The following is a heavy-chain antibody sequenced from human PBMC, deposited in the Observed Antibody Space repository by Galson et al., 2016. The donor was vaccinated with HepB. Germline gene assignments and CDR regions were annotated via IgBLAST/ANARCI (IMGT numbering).Heavy chain of an antibody. D-gene: IGHD3-3*01. V-gene: IGHV4-31*03. J-gene: IGHJ5*02. CDR1: GVSIRNSGRY. CDR3: ATSWYYDSWSGHSHEGWFDP. CDR2: ISHSGSA. Sequence: TLSLTCSVSGVSIRNSGRYWTWVRQHPGQGLEWIGYISHSGSAYYNLSLRSRLTISVDTSKNQFSLKLTSVTAADTAIYYCATSWYYDSWSGHSHEGWFDPWGQRILVTVSS.